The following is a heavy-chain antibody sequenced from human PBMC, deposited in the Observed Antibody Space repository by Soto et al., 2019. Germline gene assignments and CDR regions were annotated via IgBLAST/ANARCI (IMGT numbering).Heavy chain of an antibody. CDR1: GYTFTSYG. CDR2: ISAYNGNT. V-gene: IGHV1-18*01. D-gene: IGHD2-2*01. J-gene: IGHJ6*03. Sequence: ASVKVSCKASGYTFTSYGISWVRQAPGQGLEWMGWISAYNGNTNYAQKLQGRVTMTTDTSTSTAYMELRSLRSDDTAVYYCARDRYCSSTSCYWYYYYYMDVRGKGTTVTVSS. CDR3: ARDRYCSSTSCYWYYYYYMDV.